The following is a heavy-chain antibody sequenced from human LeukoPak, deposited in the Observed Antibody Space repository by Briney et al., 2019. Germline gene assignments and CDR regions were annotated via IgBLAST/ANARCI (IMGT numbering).Heavy chain of an antibody. CDR3: ARDRHGDYSPDYYYYGMDV. V-gene: IGHV3-53*01. J-gene: IGHJ6*04. CDR1: GFTVSSNY. CDR2: IYSGGST. D-gene: IGHD4-17*01. Sequence: GGSLRLSRAASGFTVSSNYMSWVRQAPGKGLEWVSVIYSGGSTYYADSVKGRFTISRDNSKNTLYLQMNSLRAEDTAVYYCARDRHGDYSPDYYYYGMDVWGKGTTVTVSS.